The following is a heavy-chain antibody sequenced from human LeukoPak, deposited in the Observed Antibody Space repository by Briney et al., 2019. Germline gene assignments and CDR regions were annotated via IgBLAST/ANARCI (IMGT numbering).Heavy chain of an antibody. J-gene: IGHJ4*02. CDR2: IYTSGST. V-gene: IGHV4-4*07. Sequence: SETLSLTCSVSGASITGYYWSWIRQPAGKGLEWIGRIYTSGSTDYNPSLRSRVTISVDTSKNQFSLKLSSVTAADTAVYYCARLSLLHSSGYGLDYWGQGTLVTVSS. CDR1: GASITGYY. D-gene: IGHD3-22*01. CDR3: ARLSLLHSSGYGLDY.